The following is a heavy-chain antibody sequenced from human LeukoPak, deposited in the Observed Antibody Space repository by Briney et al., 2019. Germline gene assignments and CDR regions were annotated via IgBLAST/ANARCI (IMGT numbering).Heavy chain of an antibody. D-gene: IGHD2-2*01. CDR3: ATDRGYCSSTSCYDPYYYYGMDV. CDR1: GYTLTELS. Sequence: ASVKVSCKVSGYTLTELSMHWVRQAPGKGLEWMGGFDPEDGETIYAQKFQGRVTMTEDTSTDTVYMELSSLRSEDTAVYYCATDRGYCSSTSCYDPYYYYGMDVWGQGTTVTVSS. J-gene: IGHJ6*02. V-gene: IGHV1-24*01. CDR2: FDPEDGET.